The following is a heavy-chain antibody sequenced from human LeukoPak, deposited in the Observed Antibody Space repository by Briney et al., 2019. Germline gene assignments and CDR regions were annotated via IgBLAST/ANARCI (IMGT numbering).Heavy chain of an antibody. D-gene: IGHD5-24*01. CDR1: GGSFSGYY. Sequence: SETLSLTCAVYGGSFSGYYWSWIRQPPGKGLEWIGEINHSGSTNYNPSLKSRVTMSIDTSKNQFSLKLSSVTAADTAVYYCTRGGGDGYNYFDYWGQGTLVTVSS. J-gene: IGHJ4*02. V-gene: IGHV4-34*01. CDR2: INHSGST. CDR3: TRGGGDGYNYFDY.